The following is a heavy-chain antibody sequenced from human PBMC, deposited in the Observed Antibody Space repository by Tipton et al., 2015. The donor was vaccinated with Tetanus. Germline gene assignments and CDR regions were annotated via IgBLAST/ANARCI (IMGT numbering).Heavy chain of an antibody. D-gene: IGHD5-24*01. CDR1: GGSVNSGGYY. Sequence: TLSLTCTVSGGSVNSGGYYWSWVRQPPGKGMEWVGYASYSGSSNYSPSLRSRVTLSVDTSKNQFSLKLSSVTAADTAVYYCARIGWLQQNKPAFDLWGQGTMVTVSP. CDR2: ASYSGSS. CDR3: ARIGWLQQNKPAFDL. V-gene: IGHV4-61*08. J-gene: IGHJ3*01.